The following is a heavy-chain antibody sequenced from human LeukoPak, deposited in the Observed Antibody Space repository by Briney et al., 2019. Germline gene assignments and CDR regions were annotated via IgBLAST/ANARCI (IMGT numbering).Heavy chain of an antibody. J-gene: IGHJ5*02. CDR2: IYYSGST. Sequence: PSETLSLTCTVSGGSISSSSYSWGWIRQPPGKGLEWIGSIYYSGSTYYNPSLKSRVTISVDTSKNQFSLKLSSVTAADTAVYYCARTLLEDNWFDPWGQGTLVTVSS. CDR3: ARTLLEDNWFDP. CDR1: GGSISSSSYS. V-gene: IGHV4-39*01.